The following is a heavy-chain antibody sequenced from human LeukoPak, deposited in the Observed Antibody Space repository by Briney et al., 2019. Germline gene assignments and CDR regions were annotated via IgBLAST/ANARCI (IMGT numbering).Heavy chain of an antibody. CDR1: GYTFTSYD. CDR2: MNPNSGNT. CDR3: ARGAPQYCSSTSCYEFDY. J-gene: IGHJ4*02. V-gene: IGHV1-8*01. Sequence: ASVKVSCKASGYTFTSYDINLVRQATGQGLEWMGWMNPNSGNTGYAQKFQGRVTMTRNTSISTAYMELSSLRSEDTAVYYCARGAPQYCSSTSCYEFDYWGQGTLVTVSS. D-gene: IGHD2-2*01.